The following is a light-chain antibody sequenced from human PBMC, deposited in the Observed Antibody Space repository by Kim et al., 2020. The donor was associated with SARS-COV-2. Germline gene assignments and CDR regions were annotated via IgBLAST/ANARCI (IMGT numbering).Light chain of an antibody. CDR3: QQYGSSPFT. CDR2: GAS. V-gene: IGKV3-20*01. CDR1: QSVSSSY. Sequence: SPGESATPSCRASQSVSSSYLAWYQQKPGQAPRLLIYGASSRATGIPDRFSGSGSGTDFTLTISRLEPEDFAVYYCQQYGSSPFTFGPGTKVDIK. J-gene: IGKJ3*01.